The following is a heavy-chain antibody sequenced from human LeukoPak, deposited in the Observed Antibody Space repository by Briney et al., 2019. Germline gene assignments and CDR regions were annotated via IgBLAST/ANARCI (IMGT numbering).Heavy chain of an antibody. CDR1: GFTFSSYE. Sequence: PGGSLRLSCAASGFTFSSYEMSWVRQAPGKGLEWVSYISSGGSTISYADSVKGRFTISRDNAKNSLYLQMNSLRAEDTAVYYCARVSLCSGGSCYYFLDYWGQGTLVTVSS. CDR3: ARVSLCSGGSCYYFLDY. CDR2: ISSGGSTI. D-gene: IGHD2-15*01. V-gene: IGHV3-48*03. J-gene: IGHJ4*02.